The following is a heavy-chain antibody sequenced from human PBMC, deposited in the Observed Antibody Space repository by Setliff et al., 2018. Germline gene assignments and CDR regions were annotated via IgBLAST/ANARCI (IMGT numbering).Heavy chain of an antibody. D-gene: IGHD1-1*01. CDR1: GFTFSSYA. CDR3: ARHNTNLQPNDY. CDR2: ISGGSSYI. Sequence: GGSLRLSCAASGFTFSSYAMSWVRQAPGKGLEWVSCISGGSSYIHYEDSMKGRFTISRDDAKNSLYLQMNSLRAEDTAVYFCARHNTNLQPNDYWGQGTLVTVSS. V-gene: IGHV3-21*01. J-gene: IGHJ4*02.